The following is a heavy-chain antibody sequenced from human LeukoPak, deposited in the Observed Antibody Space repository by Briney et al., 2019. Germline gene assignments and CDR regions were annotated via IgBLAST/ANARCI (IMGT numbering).Heavy chain of an antibody. CDR2: IKSKTDGGTT. D-gene: IGHD5-12*01. CDR1: GFTFSNAW. CDR3: ANQKPGYSGYGSGD. J-gene: IGHJ4*02. Sequence: GGSLRLSCAASGFTFSNAWMSWVRQAPGKGLEWVGRIKSKTDGGTTDYAAPVKGRFTISRDDSKNTLYLQMNSLRAEDTAVYYCANQKPGYSGYGSGDWGQGTLVTVSS. V-gene: IGHV3-15*01.